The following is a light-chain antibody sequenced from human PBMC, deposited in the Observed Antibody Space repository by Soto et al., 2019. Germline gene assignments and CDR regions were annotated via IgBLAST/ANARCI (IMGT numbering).Light chain of an antibody. J-gene: IGKJ4*01. CDR1: QSISSY. CDR3: QQSFRTPLT. V-gene: IGKV1-39*01. CDR2: GAS. Sequence: LHITHSPSSLSASFGYRFTLTFRASQSISSYLNWYQQKSGEAPKLLIYGASILQGGVPARFIGSGSGTHFTLTISSLQPEDFATYYCQQSFRTPLTFGGGTKVDIK.